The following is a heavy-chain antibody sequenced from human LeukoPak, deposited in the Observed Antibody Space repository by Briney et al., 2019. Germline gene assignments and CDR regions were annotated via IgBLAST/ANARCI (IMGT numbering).Heavy chain of an antibody. CDR2: INHSGNT. CDR1: GFTFSSYA. J-gene: IGHJ4*02. V-gene: IGHV4-34*01. D-gene: IGHD6-13*01. CDR3: ARKTGYSSSWFVFRYFDY. Sequence: PGGSLRLSCAASGFTFSSYAMSWVRQAPGKGLEWIGEINHSGNTNYNPSLKSRVTISVDTSKNQFSLKRSSVTAADTAVYYCARKTGYSSSWFVFRYFDYWGQGTLVTVSS.